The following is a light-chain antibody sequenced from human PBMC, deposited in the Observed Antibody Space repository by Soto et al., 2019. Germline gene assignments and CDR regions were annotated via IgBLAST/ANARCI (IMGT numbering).Light chain of an antibody. CDR3: QYYGSPSWT. Sequence: EIVLTQSPGTLSFSPGERATLSCRASQSINSRNLAWYQHKPGQAPRVLIFGASSRAAGIPDRFSGSGSGTDFTLTISRLEPEDFSVYYCQYYGSPSWTFGQGTKVDIK. CDR2: GAS. CDR1: QSINSRN. V-gene: IGKV3-20*01. J-gene: IGKJ1*01.